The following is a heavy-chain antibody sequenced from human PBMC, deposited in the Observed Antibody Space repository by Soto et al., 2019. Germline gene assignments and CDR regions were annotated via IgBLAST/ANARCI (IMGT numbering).Heavy chain of an antibody. CDR3: TRAWSMVRGDTPYYYYYGMDV. D-gene: IGHD3-10*01. Sequence: PGGSLRLSCTASGFTFGDYAMSWFRQAPGKGLEWVGFIRSKAYGGTTEYAASVKGRFTISRDDSKSIAYLQMNSLKTEDTAVYYCTRAWSMVRGDTPYYYYYGMDVWGQGTTVTVSS. CDR1: GFTFGDYA. V-gene: IGHV3-49*03. CDR2: IRSKAYGGTT. J-gene: IGHJ6*02.